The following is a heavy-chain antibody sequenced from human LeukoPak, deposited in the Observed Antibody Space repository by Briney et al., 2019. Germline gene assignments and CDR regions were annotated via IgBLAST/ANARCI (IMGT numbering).Heavy chain of an antibody. V-gene: IGHV1-69*13. CDR1: GGTFSSYA. CDR2: IIPIFGTA. Sequence: GASVKVSCKASGGTFSSYAISWVRQAPGQGLEWMGGIIPIFGTANYAQKFQGRVTITADESTNTAYMELSSLRSEDTAVYYCARDPKPHCSGGSCYSGYFDYWGQGTLVTVSS. D-gene: IGHD2-15*01. J-gene: IGHJ4*02. CDR3: ARDPKPHCSGGSCYSGYFDY.